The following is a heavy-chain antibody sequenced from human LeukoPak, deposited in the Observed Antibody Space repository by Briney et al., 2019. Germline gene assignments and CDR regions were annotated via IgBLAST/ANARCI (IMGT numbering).Heavy chain of an antibody. CDR2: IYYSGYT. V-gene: IGHV4-59*08. J-gene: IGHJ4*02. D-gene: IGHD1-26*01. Sequence: SETLSLTCTVSGGSISSYYWSWIRQPPGKGLEWIGYIYYSGYTNYNPSLKSRVTISVDTSKNQFSLKLSSVTAVDTAVYYCARLGATHYFDYWGQGTLVTVSS. CDR1: GGSISSYY. CDR3: ARLGATHYFDY.